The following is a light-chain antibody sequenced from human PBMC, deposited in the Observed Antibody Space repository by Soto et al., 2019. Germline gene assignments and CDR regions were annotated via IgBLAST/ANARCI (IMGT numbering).Light chain of an antibody. Sequence: DIQMTQSPSSLSASVGDRVTITCRASQSIRSYLNWYQQKPGKAPKLLIYSASSLQSGVPSRFSCSGSGTDFTLTIISLQPEDCATYYCQQSYRTPYTFGQGTKLEIK. CDR1: QSIRSY. V-gene: IGKV1-39*01. CDR3: QQSYRTPYT. CDR2: SAS. J-gene: IGKJ2*01.